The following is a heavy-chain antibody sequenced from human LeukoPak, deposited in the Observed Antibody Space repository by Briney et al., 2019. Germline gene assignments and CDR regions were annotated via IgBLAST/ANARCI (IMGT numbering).Heavy chain of an antibody. J-gene: IGHJ2*01. CDR3: ARVAYSNYGYFDL. D-gene: IGHD4-11*01. Sequence: ASVKVSCKASGYTFTGYYMHWVRQAPGQGLEWMGWINPNSGGTKYAQKFQGRVTMTRDTSISTAYMELSRLRSDDTAVYYCARVAYSNYGYFDLWGRGTLVTVSS. V-gene: IGHV1-2*02. CDR2: INPNSGGT. CDR1: GYTFTGYY.